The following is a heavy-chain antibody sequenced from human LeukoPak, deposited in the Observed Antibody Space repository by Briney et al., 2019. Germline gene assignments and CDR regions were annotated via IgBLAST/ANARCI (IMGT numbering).Heavy chain of an antibody. Sequence: ASETLSLTCTVSGGSISSSSYYWGWIRQPPGKGLEWIGSIYYSGSTYYNPSLKSRVTISVDTSKNQFSLKLSSVTAADTAVYYCASGYGSGSENNWFDPWGQGTLVTVSS. CDR3: ASGYGSGSENNWFDP. D-gene: IGHD3-10*01. CDR1: GGSISSSSYY. V-gene: IGHV4-39*07. CDR2: IYYSGST. J-gene: IGHJ5*02.